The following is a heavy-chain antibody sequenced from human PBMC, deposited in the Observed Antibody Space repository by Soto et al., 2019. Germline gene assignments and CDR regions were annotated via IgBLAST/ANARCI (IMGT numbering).Heavy chain of an antibody. CDR1: GFSLSTSGMR. CDR2: IDWDDDK. Sequence: VSGPTLVNPTQTLTLTCTFSGFSLSTSGMRVSWIRQPPGKALEWLARIDWDDDKFYSTSLKTRLTISKDTSKNQVVLTMTNMDPVDTATYYCARETLYGDPFDYWGKGPLVTVSS. J-gene: IGHJ4*02. CDR3: ARETLYGDPFDY. D-gene: IGHD4-17*01. V-gene: IGHV2-70*04.